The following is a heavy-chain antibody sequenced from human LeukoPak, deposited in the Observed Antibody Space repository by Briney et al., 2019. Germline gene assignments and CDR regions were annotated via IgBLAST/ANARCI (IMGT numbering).Heavy chain of an antibody. D-gene: IGHD3-10*01. Sequence: PGGSLRLSCAASGFAFSNYAMSWVRQAPGKGLEWVSSLSGGGDSRYYADSVMGRFTISRDNSKNTLYLQMNSLRAEDTAAYYCAKAVRSMVTGGGYFDSWGQGTLVTVSS. J-gene: IGHJ4*02. CDR2: LSGGGDSR. V-gene: IGHV3-23*01. CDR1: GFAFSNYA. CDR3: AKAVRSMVTGGGYFDS.